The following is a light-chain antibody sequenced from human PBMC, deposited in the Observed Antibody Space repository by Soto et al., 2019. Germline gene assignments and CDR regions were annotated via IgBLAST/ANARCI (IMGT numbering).Light chain of an antibody. Sequence: QAVRAEPAAGCGSPGQSVTISCTGTSIDFVSYNRVSWYQQPPGTAPKLIIYEARNRPSGVPDRFSGSKSGNTASLTISGLQAADEADYYCSLYTSENTYVFGNGTKVTVL. V-gene: IGLV2-18*01. CDR3: SLYTSENTYV. J-gene: IGLJ1*01. CDR2: EAR. CDR1: SIDFVSYNR.